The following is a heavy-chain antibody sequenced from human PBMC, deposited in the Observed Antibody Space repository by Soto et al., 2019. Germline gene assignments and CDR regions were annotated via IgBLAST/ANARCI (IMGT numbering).Heavy chain of an antibody. CDR3: TTGPVLYNWNYPFDY. CDR2: IKSKTDGGTT. J-gene: IGHJ4*02. CDR1: GFTFSNAW. D-gene: IGHD1-7*01. V-gene: IGHV3-15*01. Sequence: PGGSLRLSCAASGFTFSNAWMSWVRQAPGKGLEWVGRIKSKTDGGTTDYAAPVKGRFTISRDDSKNTLYLQMNSLKTEDTDVYYCTTGPVLYNWNYPFDYWGQGTLVTVSS.